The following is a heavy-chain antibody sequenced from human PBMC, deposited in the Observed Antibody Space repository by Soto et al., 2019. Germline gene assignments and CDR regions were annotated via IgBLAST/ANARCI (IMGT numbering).Heavy chain of an antibody. D-gene: IGHD3-10*01. J-gene: IGHJ5*02. CDR3: ARGLVRGDIALFNWFDP. CDR1: GYTFTTYV. Sequence: ASVKGSCKASGYTFTTYVRHWVRQAPGQRLEWMGWINAGNGDTKYSQTFQGRVTITRDTSANTAYMELSSLRSADTAVYYCARGLVRGDIALFNWFDPWGQGTLVTVSS. V-gene: IGHV1-3*01. CDR2: INAGNGDT.